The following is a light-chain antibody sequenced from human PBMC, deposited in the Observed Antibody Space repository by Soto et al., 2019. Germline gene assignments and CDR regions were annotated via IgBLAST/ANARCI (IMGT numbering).Light chain of an antibody. CDR2: SAS. V-gene: IGKV1-39*01. Sequence: DIQMTQSPASLSASVGDRVSITCRASQTISSNVNWFQQKPGGVAKILIYSASTLHSGVPSRFSGSGSGTDFTLTISNLQPEDFATYYCQQSDDHPLTFGQGTRLEI. CDR1: QTISSN. CDR3: QQSDDHPLT. J-gene: IGKJ5*01.